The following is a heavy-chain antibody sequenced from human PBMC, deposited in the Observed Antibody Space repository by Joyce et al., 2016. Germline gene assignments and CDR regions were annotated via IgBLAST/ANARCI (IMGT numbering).Heavy chain of an antibody. Sequence: EVQLLESGGGLIQPGGSLRFSCAASGFRFSSYWMSWLRQTPGRGLDCVAKINQDGSEEYYVDSLQGRFTISRDNAENTLFLQMNNLRDEDTAVYYCARGYSTSSPGFWGQGTRVTVSS. CDR1: GFRFSSYW. J-gene: IGHJ4*02. V-gene: IGHV3-7*04. CDR3: ARGYSTSSPGF. CDR2: INQDGSEE. D-gene: IGHD4-11*01.